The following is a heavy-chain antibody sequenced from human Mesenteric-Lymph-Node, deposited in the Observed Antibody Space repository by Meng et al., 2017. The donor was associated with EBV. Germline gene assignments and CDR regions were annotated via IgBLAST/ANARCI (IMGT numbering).Heavy chain of an antibody. V-gene: IGHV4-39*01. J-gene: IGHJ4*02. Sequence: QGHLQDPGPGPVKPSETLSLTCTVLGGSTRSSTYYWGWIRQSPGKGLEWIGSIYYTGSTYYNPSLKSRVTIFVDTSKNQFSLKLSSVTAADTAVYYCASLSIVGASSYADYWGQGILVTVSS. CDR2: IYYTGST. CDR1: GGSTRSSTYY. CDR3: ASLSIVGASSYADY. D-gene: IGHD1-26*01.